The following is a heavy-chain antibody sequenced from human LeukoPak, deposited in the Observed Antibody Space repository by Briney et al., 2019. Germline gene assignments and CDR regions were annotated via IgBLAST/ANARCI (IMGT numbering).Heavy chain of an antibody. Sequence: SVKVSCKASGGTFSSYAMSWVRQAPGQGLEWMGRIIPILGIANYAQKFQGRVTITADKSTSTAYMELSSLRSEDTAVYYCARSLLWFGNTYYFDYWGQGTLVTVSS. D-gene: IGHD3-10*01. CDR1: GGTFSSYA. J-gene: IGHJ4*02. CDR2: IIPILGIA. V-gene: IGHV1-69*04. CDR3: ARSLLWFGNTYYFDY.